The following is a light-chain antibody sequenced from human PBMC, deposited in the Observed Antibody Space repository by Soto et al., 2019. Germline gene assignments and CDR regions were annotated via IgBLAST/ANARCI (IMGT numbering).Light chain of an antibody. CDR2: DVS. V-gene: IGLV2-14*01. J-gene: IGLJ3*02. CDR1: SSDVGDYNY. CDR3: GSYTSSSTPNWV. Sequence: QPVLTQPASVSGSPGQSITISCTATSSDVGDYNYVSWYQQHPGKAPKLMIYDVSIRPSGVSDRFSGSKSGNTASLTISGLQAEDEADYYCGSYTSSSTPNWVFGGGTKLTVL.